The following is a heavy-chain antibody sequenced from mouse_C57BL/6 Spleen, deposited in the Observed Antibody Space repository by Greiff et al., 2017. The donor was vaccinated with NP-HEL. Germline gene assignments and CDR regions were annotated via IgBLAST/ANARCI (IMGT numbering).Heavy chain of an antibody. CDR2: LHPNRGST. V-gene: IGHV1-64*01. J-gene: IGHJ2*01. CDR3: ASSPLWYLLDY. D-gene: IGHD2-1*01. CDR1: GYTFTSYW. Sequence: QVQLQQPGAELVKPGASVQLSCKASGYTFTSYWMHWVKHRPGPGLEWIGMLHPNRGSTNYNEKFKSKATLTVDKSSSTAYRQLSSLTSEDSAVYYCASSPLWYLLDYWGQGTTLTVSS.